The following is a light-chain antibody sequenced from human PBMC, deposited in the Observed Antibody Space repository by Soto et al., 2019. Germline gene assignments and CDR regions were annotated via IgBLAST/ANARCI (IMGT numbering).Light chain of an antibody. CDR3: QQRHMWPIT. Sequence: EVVLTQSPVTLSLSPGERASLSCRASQSFRGLLAWYQQKPGQAXRXXIYDAYNRATGIPPRFSGSGSGTDFTLTISSLEPEDSEVYYCQQRHMWPITFGQGTRLEI. CDR2: DAY. CDR1: QSFRGL. J-gene: IGKJ5*01. V-gene: IGKV3-11*01.